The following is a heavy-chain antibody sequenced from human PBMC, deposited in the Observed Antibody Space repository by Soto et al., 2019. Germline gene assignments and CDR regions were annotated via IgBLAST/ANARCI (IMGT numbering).Heavy chain of an antibody. CDR3: YYDFWSGLGYYFDY. CDR1: GGPLSCYY. CDR2: IYYSGST. J-gene: IGHJ4*02. D-gene: IGHD3-3*01. V-gene: IGHV4-59*08. Sequence: PETLSLTCTVSGGPLSCYYWSWIRQPPGKGLEWIGYIYYSGSTNYNPSLKSRVTISVDTSKNQFSLKLSSVTAADTAVYYCYYDFWSGLGYYFDYWGQGTLVTVSS.